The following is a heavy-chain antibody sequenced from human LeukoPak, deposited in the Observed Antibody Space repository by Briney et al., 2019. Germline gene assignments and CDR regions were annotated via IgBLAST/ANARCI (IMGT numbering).Heavy chain of an antibody. Sequence: GGSLRLSCAASGFTFSSYAMSWVRQAPGKGLEWVSAISGSGGSTYYADSVKGRFAISRDNSKNTPYLQMNSLRAEDTAVYYCAKDISGGSCYDYWGQGTLVTVSS. CDR2: ISGSGGST. CDR1: GFTFSSYA. J-gene: IGHJ4*02. V-gene: IGHV3-23*01. CDR3: AKDISGGSCYDY. D-gene: IGHD2-15*01.